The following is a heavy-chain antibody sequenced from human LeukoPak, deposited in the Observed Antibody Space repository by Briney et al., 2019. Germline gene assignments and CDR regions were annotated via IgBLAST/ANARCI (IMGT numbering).Heavy chain of an antibody. CDR3: ARKRSGWYSP. J-gene: IGHJ5*02. CDR1: GGSISSSSYY. Sequence: SETLSLTCTVSGGSISSSSYYWGWIRQPPGKGLEWIGSIYYSGSTYYNASLKSRVTISVDTSKNQFSLTLSSVTAADTAVYYCARKRSGWYSPWGQGTLVTVSS. CDR2: IYYSGST. V-gene: IGHV4-39*01. D-gene: IGHD6-19*01.